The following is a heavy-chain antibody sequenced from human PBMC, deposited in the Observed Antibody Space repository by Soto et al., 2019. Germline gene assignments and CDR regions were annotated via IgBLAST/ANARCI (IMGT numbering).Heavy chain of an antibody. V-gene: IGHV2-5*02. CDR2: IYWDDDT. CDR3: VRVWSGFFVPRNRDAFDL. CDR1: GFSLTTSGVG. J-gene: IGHJ3*01. D-gene: IGHD3-3*01. Sequence: QITLKESGPPLVRPTQTLTLACSLSGFSLTTSGVGVGWIRQPPGKALEFLALIYWDDDTRYRPSLRTRLTITTDTSKNLVVLTMTNVDPVDTATYYCVRVWSGFFVPRNRDAFDLWGQGTMVTVSS.